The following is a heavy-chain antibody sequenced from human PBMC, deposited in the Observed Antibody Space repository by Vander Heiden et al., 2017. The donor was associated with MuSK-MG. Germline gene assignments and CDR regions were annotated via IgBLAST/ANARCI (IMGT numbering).Heavy chain of an antibody. CDR3: ARKRPTSGMDI. J-gene: IGHJ6*02. V-gene: IGHV3-13*01. D-gene: IGHD6-25*01. CDR1: GFTFSSYD. CDR2: IGSAGDT. Sequence: EVQLVESGGGLVQLGGSLRLSCAASGFTFSSYDMQWVRPATGKGPEWVSAIGSAGDTYYSGSVKGRFTISRENAKNTLYLQMNSLRAGDTAVYYCARKRPTSGMDIWGQGTTVTVSS.